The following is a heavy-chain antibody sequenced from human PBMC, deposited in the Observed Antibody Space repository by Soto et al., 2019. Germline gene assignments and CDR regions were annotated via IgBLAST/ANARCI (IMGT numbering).Heavy chain of an antibody. CDR2: ISYDGSNK. CDR3: AKDNTPTTGYFDY. V-gene: IGHV3-30*18. D-gene: IGHD4-17*01. J-gene: IGHJ4*02. CDR1: GFTFSSYG. Sequence: SGGSLRLSCAASGFTFSSYGMHWVRQAPGKGLEWVAVISYDGSNKYYADSVKGRFTISRDNSKNTLYLQMNSLRAEDTAVYYCAKDNTPTTGYFDYWGQGTLVTVSS.